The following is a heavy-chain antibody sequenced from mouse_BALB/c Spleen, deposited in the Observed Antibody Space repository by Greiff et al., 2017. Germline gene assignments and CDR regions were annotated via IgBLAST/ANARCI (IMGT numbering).Heavy chain of an antibody. V-gene: IGHV1-5*01. Sequence: EVQLQQSGTVLARPGASVKMSCKASGYTFTSYWMHWVKQRPGQGLEWIGAIYPGNSDTSYNQKFKGKAKLTAVTSTSTAYMELSSLTNEDSAVYYCTRGTSGAYDYDAKGYFDYWGQGTTLTVSS. CDR2: IYPGNSDT. D-gene: IGHD2-4*01. CDR3: TRGTSGAYDYDAKGYFDY. J-gene: IGHJ2*01. CDR1: GYTFTSYW.